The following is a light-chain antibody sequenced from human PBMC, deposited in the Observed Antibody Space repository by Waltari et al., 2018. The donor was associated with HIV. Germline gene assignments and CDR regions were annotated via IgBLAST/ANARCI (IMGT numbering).Light chain of an antibody. CDR2: RNG. CDR1: SSNIGINY. J-gene: IGLJ3*02. Sequence: QSVLTQPPSASGTPGQRLTISCSGSSSNIGINYVYWYQHFPGTAPKLLMYRNGQRPSGVPAGFSGSKSGTSASLAISGLRAEDEADYYCATWDDNLGGRVFGGGTKLTVL. CDR3: ATWDDNLGGRV. V-gene: IGLV1-47*01.